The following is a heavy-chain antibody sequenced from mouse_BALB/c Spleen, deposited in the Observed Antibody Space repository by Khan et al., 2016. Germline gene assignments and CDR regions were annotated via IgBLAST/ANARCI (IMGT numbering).Heavy chain of an antibody. J-gene: IGHJ4*01. Sequence: QIQLVQSGPELKKPGETVKISCKASGYTFTNYGMNWVKQAPGKGLEWMGWINTNTGEPTYAEEFKGRFAFSLETSASTAYSQINNLKNEDTATCFCARTGDYPYYAMDYWGQGTSVTVSS. CDR2: INTNTGEP. CDR3: ARTGDYPYYAMDY. V-gene: IGHV9-3*02. D-gene: IGHD2-13*01. CDR1: GYTFTNYG.